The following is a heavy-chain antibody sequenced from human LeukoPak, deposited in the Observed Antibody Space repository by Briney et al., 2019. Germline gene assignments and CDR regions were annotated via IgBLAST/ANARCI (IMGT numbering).Heavy chain of an antibody. D-gene: IGHD6-19*01. Sequence: GGSLRLSCAASGFTFNSYDTHWVRQAPGKVLEWVAFMEYDGSIKYYADSVKGRFTISRDNSKNTLYLQMNSLRAEDTAVYHCAKDGRSYSSGWPPFDYWGQGALVTVSS. CDR3: AKDGRSYSSGWPPFDY. J-gene: IGHJ4*02. V-gene: IGHV3-30*02. CDR1: GFTFNSYD. CDR2: MEYDGSIK.